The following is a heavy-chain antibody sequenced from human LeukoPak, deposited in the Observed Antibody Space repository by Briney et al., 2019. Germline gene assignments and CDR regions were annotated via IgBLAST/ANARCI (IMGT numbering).Heavy chain of an antibody. CDR3: ANGELFDYYYMDV. V-gene: IGHV3-23*01. Sequence: PGGSLRLSCAASGFTVSNNYMSWVRQGPGKGLEWVSAISGSGGSTYYADSVKGRFTISRDNSKNTLYLQMNSLRAEDTAVYYCANGELFDYYYMDVWGKGTTVTVSS. J-gene: IGHJ6*03. CDR2: ISGSGGST. D-gene: IGHD1-26*01. CDR1: GFTVSNNY.